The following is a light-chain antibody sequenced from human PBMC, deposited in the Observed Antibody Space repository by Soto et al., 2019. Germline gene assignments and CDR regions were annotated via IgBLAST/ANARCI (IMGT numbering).Light chain of an antibody. J-gene: IGKJ1*01. CDR2: GAS. CDR3: QQYGSSPRT. CDR1: QSVSSSY. V-gene: IGKV3-20*01. Sequence: EIVLTQSPGTLSLSPGESATLSCRASQSVSSSYLAWYQQKPGQAPRLLIYGASSRATGIPDRFSGSGSGTDFTFTISRLEPEDCAVYYCQQYGSSPRTFGQGTKVEIK.